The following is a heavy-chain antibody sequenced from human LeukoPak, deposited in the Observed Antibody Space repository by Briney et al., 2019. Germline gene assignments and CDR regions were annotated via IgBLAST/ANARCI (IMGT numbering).Heavy chain of an antibody. CDR2: IYPGDSDT. Sequence: GESLKISCKGSGYRFTSYWIGWVRQMPGKGLEWMGIIYPGDSDTRYSPSFQGQVTISADKSISTAYLQWSSLKASDTAMYYCARLGYDTIWYFDLWGRGTLVTVSS. J-gene: IGHJ2*01. V-gene: IGHV5-51*01. CDR3: ARLGYDTIWYFDL. CDR1: GYRFTSYW. D-gene: IGHD3-22*01.